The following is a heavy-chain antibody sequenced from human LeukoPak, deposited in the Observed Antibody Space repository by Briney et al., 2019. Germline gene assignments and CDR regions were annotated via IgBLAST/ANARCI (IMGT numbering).Heavy chain of an antibody. CDR3: ARDLEVVAASPEAY. D-gene: IGHD2-15*01. Sequence: GASVQVSCKASGGTFSSYAISWVRQAPGQGVAWMGWINPYNGDTNYAQQLQGRVIMTTDTSTSTAYMELRSLRSDDTAVYYCARDLEVVAASPEAYWGQGTLVTVSS. CDR2: INPYNGDT. V-gene: IGHV1-18*01. J-gene: IGHJ4*02. CDR1: GGTFSSYA.